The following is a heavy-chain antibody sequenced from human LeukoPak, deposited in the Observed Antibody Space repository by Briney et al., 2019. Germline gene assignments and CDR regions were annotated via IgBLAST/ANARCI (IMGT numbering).Heavy chain of an antibody. D-gene: IGHD6-6*01. CDR3: AASSIAARQGVTGFDY. V-gene: IGHV3-30*02. CDR1: GFTFSSYG. J-gene: IGHJ4*02. CDR2: IRYDGSNK. Sequence: PGGSLRLSCAASGFTFSSYGMHWVRQAPGKGLEWVAFIRYDGSNKYYADSVKGRFTISRDNSKNTLYLQMNSLRAEDTAVYYCAASSIAARQGVTGFDYWGQGTLVTVSS.